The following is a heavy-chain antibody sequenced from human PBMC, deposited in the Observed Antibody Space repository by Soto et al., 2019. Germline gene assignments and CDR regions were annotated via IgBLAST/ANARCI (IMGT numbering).Heavy chain of an antibody. V-gene: IGHV2-5*02. CDR2: IYWDDDK. D-gene: IGHD4-17*01. CDR3: AHLTTGGFYFDY. J-gene: IGHJ4*02. CDR1: GFSLRNSGVG. Sequence: QITLKESGPTLVKPTQTLTLTCTFSGFSLRNSGVGVGWIRQPPGEALEWLALIYWDDDKRYSPSLKSRLTITKDTSKNQLVLTMTNMDPVDTATYYCAHLTTGGFYFDYWGQGTLVTVSS.